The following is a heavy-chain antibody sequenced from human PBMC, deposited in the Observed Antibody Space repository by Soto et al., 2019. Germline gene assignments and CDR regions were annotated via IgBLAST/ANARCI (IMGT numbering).Heavy chain of an antibody. Sequence: ASVKVSCKASGGTFSSYAISWVRQAPGQGLEWMGGIIPIFGTANYAQKFQGRVTITADESTSTAYMELSSLRSEDTAVYYCARDDSSGYYVLGYYYYYGMDVWGQGTTVTVSS. CDR1: GGTFSSYA. CDR2: IIPIFGTA. CDR3: ARDDSSGYYVLGYYYYYGMDV. D-gene: IGHD3-22*01. V-gene: IGHV1-69*13. J-gene: IGHJ6*02.